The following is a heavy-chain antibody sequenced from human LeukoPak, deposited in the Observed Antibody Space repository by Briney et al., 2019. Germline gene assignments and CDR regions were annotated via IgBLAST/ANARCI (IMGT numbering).Heavy chain of an antibody. CDR1: GGYISSYY. Sequence: PSETLSLTCTVSGGYISSYYWSWIRQPPGKGLEWIGYIYYSGSTNYNPSLKSRVTMSVDKSKNHFSLKLSSVTAADTAVYYCARTPSRPYYYYYMDVWSKGTTVTVSS. CDR2: IYYSGST. CDR3: ARTPSRPYYYYYMDV. V-gene: IGHV4-59*01. J-gene: IGHJ6*03.